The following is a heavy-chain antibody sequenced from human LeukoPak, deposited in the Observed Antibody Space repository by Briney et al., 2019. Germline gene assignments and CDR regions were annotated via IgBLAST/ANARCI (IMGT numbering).Heavy chain of an antibody. J-gene: IGHJ6*03. CDR3: ARARGLRFLEWFTQNKDYYYYMDV. V-gene: IGHV4-39*07. CDR1: GGSITSSSYY. CDR2: VYYSGST. Sequence: PSETLSLTCTVSGGSITSSSYYWGWIRQPPGKGLECIGSVYYSGSTYYNPSLKSRVTISVDTSKNQFSLKLSSVTAADTAVYYCARARGLRFLEWFTQNKDYYYYMDVWGKGTTVTVSS. D-gene: IGHD3-3*01.